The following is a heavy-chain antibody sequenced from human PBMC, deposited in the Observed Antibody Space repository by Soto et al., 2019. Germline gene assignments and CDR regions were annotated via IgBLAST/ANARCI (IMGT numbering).Heavy chain of an antibody. Sequence: SETLSLTCTVSGASISGGGYYWTWIRQCPGKGLEWIGYIYYTGSTFYNPSVNSRVSISPDTSQIRFSLSLASVTAADTAVYYCARALSGSFGIDSWGQGTLVTVSS. CDR2: IYYTGST. V-gene: IGHV4-31*03. J-gene: IGHJ4*02. CDR1: GASISGGGYY. D-gene: IGHD1-26*01. CDR3: ARALSGSFGIDS.